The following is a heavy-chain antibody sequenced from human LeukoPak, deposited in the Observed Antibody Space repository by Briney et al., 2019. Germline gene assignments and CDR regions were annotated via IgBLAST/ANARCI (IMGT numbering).Heavy chain of an antibody. J-gene: IGHJ5*02. CDR2: INHSGST. CDR1: GGSFSGYY. Sequence: SETLSLTCAVYGGSFSGYYWSWIRQPPGKGLEWIGEINHSGSTNYNPSLKSRVTISVDTSKNQFSLKLSSVTAADTAVYYCARGQVVAATPGGDWFDPWGQGTLVTVSS. CDR3: ARGQVVAATPGGDWFDP. D-gene: IGHD2-15*01. V-gene: IGHV4-34*01.